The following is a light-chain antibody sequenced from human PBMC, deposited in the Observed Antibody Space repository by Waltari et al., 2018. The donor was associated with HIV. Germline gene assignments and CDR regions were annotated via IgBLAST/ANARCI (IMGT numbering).Light chain of an antibody. CDR3: VLYMGSGIWV. J-gene: IGLJ3*02. V-gene: IGLV8-61*01. Sequence: QTVVTQEPSFSVSPGGTVTLTCGLSSGSVSTNYFPSWYPQPPGQAPTTLIFSTNTRSSGVPDRFSGSILGNKAALTITGAQTDDESDYYCVLYMGSGIWVFGGGTKLTVL. CDR1: SGSVSTNYF. CDR2: STN.